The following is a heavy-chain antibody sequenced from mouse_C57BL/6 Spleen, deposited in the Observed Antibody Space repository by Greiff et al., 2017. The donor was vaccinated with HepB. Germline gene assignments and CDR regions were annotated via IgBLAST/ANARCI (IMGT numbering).Heavy chain of an antibody. CDR1: GYTFTSYW. J-gene: IGHJ3*01. CDR3: ARGAYYSNYRFAY. V-gene: IGHV1-61*01. Sequence: QVQLQQPGAELVRPGSSVKLSCKASGYTFTSYWMDWVKQRPGQGLEWIGNIYPSDSETHYNQKFKDKATLTVDKSSSTAYMQLSSLTSEDSAVYYCARGAYYSNYRFAYWGQGTLVTVSA. CDR2: IYPSDSET. D-gene: IGHD2-5*01.